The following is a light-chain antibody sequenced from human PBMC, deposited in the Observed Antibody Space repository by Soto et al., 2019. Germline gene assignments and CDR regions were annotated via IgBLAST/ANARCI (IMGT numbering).Light chain of an antibody. CDR2: EVT. J-gene: IGLJ2*01. CDR3: SSYSSSSALDVI. CDR1: NRDVGGYNH. Sequence: QSALAQPASVSGSPGQSITISCAGTNRDVGGYNHVSWYQQYPGKAPKLIIYEVTYRPSGVSNRFSGSKSGNTASLTISGLQAEDEADYYCSSYSSSSALDVIFGGGTKVTFL. V-gene: IGLV2-14*01.